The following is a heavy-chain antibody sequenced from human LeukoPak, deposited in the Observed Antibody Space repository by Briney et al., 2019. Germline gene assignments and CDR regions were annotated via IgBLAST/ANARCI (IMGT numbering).Heavy chain of an antibody. V-gene: IGHV4-34*01. CDR3: ASGSSFDWYCSAAACDAGYYDA. D-gene: IGHD1-26*01. J-gene: IGHJ5*02. CDR2: INHRGSS. Sequence: SSETLSLTCAVYSESFSAYFWNWIRQAPGKPLEYIGEINHRGSSHYNPSLKTRVTLSVDTSKNQSSLRLTSVTAADTAVYFCASGSSFDWYCSAAACDAGYYDAWGQGTPVTVSS. CDR1: SESFSAYF.